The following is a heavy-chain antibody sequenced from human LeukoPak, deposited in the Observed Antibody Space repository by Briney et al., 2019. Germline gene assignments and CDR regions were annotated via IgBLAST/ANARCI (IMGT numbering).Heavy chain of an antibody. Sequence: GGSLRLSCAASGFTFSSYWMHWVRHAPGKGLVWVSRINSDGSSTSYADSVKGRLTISRDKSENTLYLHMHSLRAEDTAVYSCAKARRPYCGGDCYPLDYWGQGTLVTVSS. CDR2: INSDGSST. D-gene: IGHD2-21*02. CDR1: GFTFSSYW. V-gene: IGHV3-74*01. J-gene: IGHJ4*02. CDR3: AKARRPYCGGDCYPLDY.